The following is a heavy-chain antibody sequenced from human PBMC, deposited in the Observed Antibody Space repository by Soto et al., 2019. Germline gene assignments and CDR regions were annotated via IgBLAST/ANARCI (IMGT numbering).Heavy chain of an antibody. CDR1: GDSISNNNFY. J-gene: IGHJ4*02. Sequence: SETLSLTCTVSGDSISNNNFYWGWIRQPPGKGLEWIGTIYYSGSTYYNPSLKSRVTISVDTSKNQFSLKLSSVTAADTAVYYCARMYCSGGSCYPSYFDYWGQGTLVTVSS. V-gene: IGHV4-39*07. CDR2: IYYSGST. CDR3: ARMYCSGGSCYPSYFDY. D-gene: IGHD2-15*01.